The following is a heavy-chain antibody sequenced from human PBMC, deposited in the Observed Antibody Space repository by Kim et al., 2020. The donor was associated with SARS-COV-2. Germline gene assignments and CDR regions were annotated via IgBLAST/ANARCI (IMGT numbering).Heavy chain of an antibody. D-gene: IGHD3-3*01. CDR1: GFTFGDYA. J-gene: IGHJ4*02. CDR3: TRENTIFGVVTTYFFDY. V-gene: IGHV3-49*04. Sequence: GGSLRLSCTASGFTFGDYAMSWVRQAPGKGLEWVGFIRSKAYGGTTEYVASVKGRFTISRDDSKSIAYLQMNSLKTEDTAVYYCTRENTIFGVVTTYFFDYWGQGTLVTVSS. CDR2: IRSKAYGGTT.